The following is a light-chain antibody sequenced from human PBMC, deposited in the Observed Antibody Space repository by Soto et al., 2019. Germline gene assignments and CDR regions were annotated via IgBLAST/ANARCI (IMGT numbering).Light chain of an antibody. CDR2: LNN. V-gene: IGLV1-40*01. CDR1: SSNIGAGYD. J-gene: IGLJ2*01. Sequence: QSVLTQPPSMSGAPGQRVTISCTGSSSNIGAGYDVHWYQQLPGTPPKLLIYLNNDRPSGVPDRFSGSKSGTSASLAITGLRADDEAVYYCQSSDNSPPGLVIFGGGTQLTVL. CDR3: QSSDNSPPGLVI.